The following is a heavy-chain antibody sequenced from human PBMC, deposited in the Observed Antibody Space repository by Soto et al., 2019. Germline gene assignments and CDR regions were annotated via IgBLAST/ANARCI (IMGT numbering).Heavy chain of an antibody. CDR3: ARGSIAVAGGEDY. CDR2: IYYSGST. Sequence: PSETLSLTCTVSGGSISSGGYYWSWIRQHPGKGLEWIGCIYYSGSTYYNPSLKSRVTISVDTSKNQFSLKLSSVTAADTAVYYCARGSIAVAGGEDYWGQGTLVTVSS. CDR1: GGSISSGGYY. D-gene: IGHD6-19*01. J-gene: IGHJ4*02. V-gene: IGHV4-31*03.